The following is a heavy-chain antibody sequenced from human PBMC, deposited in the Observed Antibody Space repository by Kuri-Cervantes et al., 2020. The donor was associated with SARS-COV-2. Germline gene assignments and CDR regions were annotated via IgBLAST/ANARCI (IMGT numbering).Heavy chain of an antibody. D-gene: IGHD3-3*01. CDR1: GFTFSDYY. J-gene: IGHJ6*02. CDR2: ISSSSSYT. V-gene: IGHV3-11*06. CDR3: ARDVVDIYDFWSGYYTGYYYYGMDV. Sequence: GGSLRLSCAASGFTFSDYYMSWIRQAPGKGLEWVSYISSSSSYTNCADSVKGRFTISRDNAKNSLYLQMNSLRAEDTAVYCCARDVVDIYDFWSGYYTGYYYYGMDVWGQGTTVTVSS.